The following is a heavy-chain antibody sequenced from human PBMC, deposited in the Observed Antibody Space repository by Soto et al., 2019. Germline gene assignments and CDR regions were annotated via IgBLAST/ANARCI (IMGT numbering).Heavy chain of an antibody. D-gene: IGHD2-15*01. CDR2: IIPIFGAA. Sequence: PVKVSCKASGYTFTSYFMQWVRQAPGQSLEWMGGIIPIFGAAISAQKFQGRVTITADESTTTAYMELSSLRSEDTAVYYCARDRVVVAASYYYYTMDVWGQGTTVTVSS. CDR3: ARDRVVVAASYYYYTMDV. CDR1: GYTFTSYF. J-gene: IGHJ6*02. V-gene: IGHV1-69*13.